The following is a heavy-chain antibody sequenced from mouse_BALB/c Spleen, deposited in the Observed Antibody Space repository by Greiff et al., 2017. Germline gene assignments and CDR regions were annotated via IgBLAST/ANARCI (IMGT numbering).Heavy chain of an antibody. D-gene: IGHD2-1*01. CDR2: INPGSGGT. CDR1: GYAFTNYL. Sequence: QVQLKESGAELVRPGTSVKVSCKASGYAFTNYLIEWVKQRPGQGLEWIGVINPGSGGTNYNEKFKGKATLTADKSSSTAYMQLSSLTSDDSAVYFCARGDYGNLYYYAMDYWGQGTSVTVSS. V-gene: IGHV1-54*01. J-gene: IGHJ4*01. CDR3: ARGDYGNLYYYAMDY.